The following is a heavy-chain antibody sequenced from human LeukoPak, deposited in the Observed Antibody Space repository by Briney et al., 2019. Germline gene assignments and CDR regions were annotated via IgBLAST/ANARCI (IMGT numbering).Heavy chain of an antibody. V-gene: IGHV1-46*01. CDR2: INPSGGST. Sequence: GASVKVSCKASGYTFTTYYIHWVRQAPGQGLEWMGIINPSGGSTTYAQKFQGRVTMTRDTSTSTVYMELSSLRSDDTAVYYCARIPIVGATIDYWGQGTLVTVSS. CDR3: ARIPIVGATIDY. CDR1: GYTFTTYY. J-gene: IGHJ4*02. D-gene: IGHD1-26*01.